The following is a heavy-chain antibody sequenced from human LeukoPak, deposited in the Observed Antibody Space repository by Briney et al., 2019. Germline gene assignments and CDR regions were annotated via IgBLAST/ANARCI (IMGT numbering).Heavy chain of an antibody. V-gene: IGHV1-2*02. J-gene: IGHJ4*02. Sequence: ASVKVSCKASGYTFTGYYMHWVRQPPGQGLEWMGWINPKSGGTKYAQKFQGRVTMTRDTSISTAYMELSRLRSDDTAGYYCAAATGYSSGSFDYWGQGTLVTVSS. CDR1: GYTFTGYY. D-gene: IGHD6-19*01. CDR2: INPKSGGT. CDR3: AAATGYSSGSFDY.